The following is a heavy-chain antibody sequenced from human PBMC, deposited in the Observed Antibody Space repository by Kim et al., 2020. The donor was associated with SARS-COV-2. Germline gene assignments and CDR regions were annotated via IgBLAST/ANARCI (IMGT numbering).Heavy chain of an antibody. CDR1: GGSISTYY. Sequence: SETLSLTCTVSGGSISTYYWTWIRQPPGKGLQWIGYAYYSGSTHYNPSLKTRVTISLDTSKNQFSLNLTSVIAADTAVYYCVRGARGALAGIMGSAFDVWGQGTMVTVSS. D-gene: IGHD6-19*01. CDR2: AYYSGST. CDR3: VRGARGALAGIMGSAFDV. V-gene: IGHV4-59*01. J-gene: IGHJ3*01.